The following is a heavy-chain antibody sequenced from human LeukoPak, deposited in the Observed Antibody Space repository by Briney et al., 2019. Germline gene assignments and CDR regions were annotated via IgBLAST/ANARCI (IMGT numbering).Heavy chain of an antibody. CDR3: ARHSTHLAAAGLDY. V-gene: IGHV4-4*09. Sequence: SETLSLTCTVSGGSISSYYWSWIRQPPGKGLEWFGYIYTSGSTNYNPSLKSRVIISVDTSKNQFSLKLSSVTAADTAVYYCARHSTHLAAAGLDYWGQGTLVTVSS. CDR1: GGSISSYY. J-gene: IGHJ4*02. CDR2: IYTSGST. D-gene: IGHD6-13*01.